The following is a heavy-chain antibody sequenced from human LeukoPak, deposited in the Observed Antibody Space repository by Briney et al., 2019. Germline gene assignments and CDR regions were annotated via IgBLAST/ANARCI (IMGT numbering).Heavy chain of an antibody. D-gene: IGHD3-22*01. J-gene: IGHJ4*02. Sequence: PGGSLRLSCAASGFSFSSYWVSWVRQAPGKGLEWVGNINQDGRVIFYVDSVKGRFTISRDNAKNSLYLQMNSLRDDDTAIYYCASSHDSSGNDWGQGTLVTVTS. V-gene: IGHV3-7*01. CDR1: GFSFSSYW. CDR2: INQDGRVI. CDR3: ASSHDSSGND.